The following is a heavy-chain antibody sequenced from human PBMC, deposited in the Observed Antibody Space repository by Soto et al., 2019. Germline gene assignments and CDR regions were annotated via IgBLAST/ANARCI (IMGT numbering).Heavy chain of an antibody. Sequence: PGESLKISCRGSMYRFTSWIVWVRQMPGKGLEWMGIIYPGDSDTRYSPSFQGQVTISADKSISTAYLQWSSLKASDTAMYYCASHRPTTYGYYFDYWGQGTLVTVSS. J-gene: IGHJ4*02. V-gene: IGHV5-51*01. CDR3: ASHRPTTYGYYFDY. CDR2: IYPGDSDT. D-gene: IGHD4-17*01. CDR1: MYRFTSW.